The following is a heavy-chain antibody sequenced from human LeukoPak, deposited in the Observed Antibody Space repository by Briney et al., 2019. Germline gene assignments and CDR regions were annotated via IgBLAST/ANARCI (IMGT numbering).Heavy chain of an antibody. D-gene: IGHD5-12*01. CDR3: AKMGGYDSGYYYGMDV. Sequence: GGSLRLSCAASGFTFSSYAMSWVRQAPGKGLEWVSAIGGSGGSTYYADSVRGRFTISRDNSKNTLYLQMNSLRAEDTAVYYCAKMGGYDSGYYYGMDVWGQGTTVTVSS. J-gene: IGHJ6*02. V-gene: IGHV3-23*01. CDR2: IGGSGGST. CDR1: GFTFSSYA.